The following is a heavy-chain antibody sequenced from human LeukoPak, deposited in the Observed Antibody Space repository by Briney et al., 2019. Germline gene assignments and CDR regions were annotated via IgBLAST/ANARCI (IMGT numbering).Heavy chain of an antibody. CDR3: ARDYKYAFDN. V-gene: IGHV3-48*01. J-gene: IGHJ4*02. CDR1: GSTFSDYG. D-gene: IGHD5-24*01. Sequence: GGSLRLSCAASGSTFSDYGMNWVRQAPGKGLEWISYIGIDSGNTNYADSVKGRFTISGDKAKNSLYLQMNSLRVEDTAVYYCARDYKYAFDNWGQGTLVTVSS. CDR2: IGIDSGNT.